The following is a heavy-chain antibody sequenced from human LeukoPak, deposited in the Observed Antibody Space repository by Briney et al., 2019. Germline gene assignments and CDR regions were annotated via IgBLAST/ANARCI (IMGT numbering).Heavy chain of an antibody. CDR1: GFTFDDYA. CDR3: AKDIGGGAEYFQH. V-gene: IGHV3-9*01. D-gene: IGHD2-15*01. J-gene: IGHJ1*01. Sequence: PGGSLRLSCAASGFTFDDYAMHWVRHAPGKGLEWGSGISWNSGSIGYTDSVKGRFTISRDNAKNSLYLQMNSLRAEDTALYYCAKDIGGGAEYFQHWGQGTLVTVSS. CDR2: ISWNSGSI.